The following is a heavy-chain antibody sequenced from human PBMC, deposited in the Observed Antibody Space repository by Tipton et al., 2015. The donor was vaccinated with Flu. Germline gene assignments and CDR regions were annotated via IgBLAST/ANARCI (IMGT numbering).Heavy chain of an antibody. V-gene: IGHV1-18*01. CDR1: GYTFTSYG. CDR3: ARVSTMPPFNYYYGMDV. Sequence: QLVQSGAEVKKPGASVKVSCKASGYTFTSYGISWVRQAPGQGLEWMGWISAYNGNTNYAQKLQGRVTMTTDTSTSTAYMELRSLRSDDTAVYYCARVSTMPPFNYYYGMDVWGQGTTVTVSS. J-gene: IGHJ6*02. CDR2: ISAYNGNT. D-gene: IGHD2-2*01.